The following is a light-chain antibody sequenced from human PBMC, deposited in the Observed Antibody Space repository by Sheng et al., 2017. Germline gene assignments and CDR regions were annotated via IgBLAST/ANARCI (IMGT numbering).Light chain of an antibody. J-gene: IGLJ3*02. V-gene: IGLV1-51*02. CDR2: EDN. CDR1: SSNIGSNW. CDR3: GTWDPSLTAGRV. Sequence: QSVLTQPPSVSAAPGQRVTISCSGGSSNIGSNWVSRYQQLPGTAPKLLIYEDNKRPSGIPDRFSGSKSGTSATLGITGLQTGDEADYYCGTWDPSLTAGRVFGGGTKLTVL.